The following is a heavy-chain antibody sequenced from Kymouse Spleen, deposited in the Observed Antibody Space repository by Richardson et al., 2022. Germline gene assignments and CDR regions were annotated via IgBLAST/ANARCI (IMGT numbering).Heavy chain of an antibody. Sequence: QLQLQESGPGLVKPSETLSLTCTVSGGSISSSSYYWGWIRQPPGKGLEWIGSIYYSGSTYYNPSLKSRVTISVDTSKNQFSLKLSSVTAADTAVYYCARLYSSGWTLFDYWGQGTLVTVSS. V-gene: IGHV4-39*01. CDR1: GGSISSSSYY. CDR3: ARLYSSGWTLFDY. CDR2: IYYSGST. J-gene: IGHJ4*02. D-gene: IGHD6-19*01.